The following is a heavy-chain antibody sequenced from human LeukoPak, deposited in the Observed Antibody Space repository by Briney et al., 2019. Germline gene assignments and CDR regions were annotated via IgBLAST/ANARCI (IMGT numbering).Heavy chain of an antibody. V-gene: IGHV5-51*01. J-gene: IGHJ5*02. D-gene: IGHD1-26*01. CDR2: IYPGDSDT. CDR3: ASLRVGATGEDWFDP. CDR1: GYSFTSYW. Sequence: GESLKISCKGSGYSFTSYWIGWVRQMPGKGLEWRGTIYPGDSDTRYSPSFQGQVTISADKSISTAYLQWSSLKASDTAMYYCASLRVGATGEDWFDPWGQGTLVTVSS.